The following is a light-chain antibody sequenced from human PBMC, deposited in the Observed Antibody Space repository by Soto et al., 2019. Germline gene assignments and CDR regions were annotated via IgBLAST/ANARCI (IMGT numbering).Light chain of an antibody. CDR2: DVS. Sequence: QSALTQPASVSGSPGQSITISCTGTSSDVGGYNYVSWNQQHPGKAPKLMIYDVSNRPSGVSNRFSGSKSGNTASLTISGLQAEDEADYYCSSYTSSSTYVVFGGGTKVTVL. CDR3: SSYTSSSTYVV. CDR1: SSDVGGYNY. J-gene: IGLJ2*01. V-gene: IGLV2-14*01.